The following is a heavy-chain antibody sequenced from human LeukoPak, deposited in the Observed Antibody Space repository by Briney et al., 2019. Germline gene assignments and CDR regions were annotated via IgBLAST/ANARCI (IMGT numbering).Heavy chain of an antibody. CDR2: IYTSGST. CDR1: GNSFGDYY. V-gene: IGHV4-4*07. CDR3: TRDTGTTGEVKFDP. J-gene: IGHJ5*02. Sequence: PSETLSLTCTVSGNSFGDYYWSWIRQPAGKGLEWIGRIYTSGSTTYNPSLKSRVTMSVDTSRSQFSLNLMSVTAADTAVYYCTRDTGTTGEVKFDPWGQGTLVTVSS. D-gene: IGHD4-17*01.